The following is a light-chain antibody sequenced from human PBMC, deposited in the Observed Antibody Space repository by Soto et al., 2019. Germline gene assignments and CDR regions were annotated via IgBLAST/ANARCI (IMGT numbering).Light chain of an antibody. Sequence: DIQMTQSPSTLSASVGDRVTITCRASQSISSWLAWYQQKPGKAPKLLTYDASSLENGVPSRFSGSASGTDFTLTISSLQPYDFATYYCQQYNSYSPRTFGQGTKVDI. CDR1: QSISSW. J-gene: IGKJ1*01. V-gene: IGKV1-5*01. CDR2: DAS. CDR3: QQYNSYSPRT.